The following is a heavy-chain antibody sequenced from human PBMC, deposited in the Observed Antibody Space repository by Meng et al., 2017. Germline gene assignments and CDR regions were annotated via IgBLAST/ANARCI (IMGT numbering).Heavy chain of an antibody. V-gene: IGHV4-61*01. CDR1: GDSVTVGSHY. CDR2: IDYGGST. Sequence: GQLQDSGPGMVRPSETLSLTCTVSGDSVTVGSHYWSWIRQPPGKGLEWIGYIDYGGSTSYNPSLRSRVTISVDTSNNQFSLKLSSVTAADTAVFYCARTRGDYYFDYWGQGTLVTVSS. CDR3: ARTRGDYYFDY. J-gene: IGHJ4*02. D-gene: IGHD3-16*01.